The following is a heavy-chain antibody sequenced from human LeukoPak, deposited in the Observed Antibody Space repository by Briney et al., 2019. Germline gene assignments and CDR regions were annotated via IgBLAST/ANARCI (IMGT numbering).Heavy chain of an antibody. CDR2: IYYSGST. Sequence: PSETLSLTCTVSGGSISSYYWSWIRQPPGKGLEWIGYIYYSGSTNYNPSLKSRVTISVDTSKNQFSLKLSSVTAADTAVYYCARATMIVVVNPEYYMDVWGKGTTVTISS. D-gene: IGHD3-22*01. CDR1: GGSISSYY. CDR3: ARATMIVVVNPEYYMDV. V-gene: IGHV4-59*01. J-gene: IGHJ6*03.